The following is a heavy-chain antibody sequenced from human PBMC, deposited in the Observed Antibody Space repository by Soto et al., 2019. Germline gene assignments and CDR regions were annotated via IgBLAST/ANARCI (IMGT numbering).Heavy chain of an antibody. D-gene: IGHD3-22*01. V-gene: IGHV1-3*01. CDR1: GYTLTSYA. CDR2: INAGNGNT. Sequence: ASVKVSCKASGYTLTSYAMHWVRQAPGQRLEWMGWINAGNGNTKYSQKFQGRVTITRDTSASTAYMELSSLRSEDTAVYYCARESRTYYYDSSGYPDYWGQGTLVTVSS. J-gene: IGHJ4*02. CDR3: ARESRTYYYDSSGYPDY.